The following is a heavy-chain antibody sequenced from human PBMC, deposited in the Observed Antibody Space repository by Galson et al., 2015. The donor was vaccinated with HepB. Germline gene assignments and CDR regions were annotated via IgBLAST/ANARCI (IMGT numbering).Heavy chain of an antibody. CDR3: ARDGAGSENYHMDV. V-gene: IGHV3-48*01. Sequence: FLRLCCAASGFTFSSFGMNWVRQAPGKGLERVSYISSSSTTIYYADSVKGRFTISRDNAQNSLYLQMNSLRADDTAVYYCARDGAGSENYHMDVWGKGTKVTVPS. J-gene: IGHJ6*03. CDR1: GFTFSSFG. D-gene: IGHD6-13*01. CDR2: ISSSSTTI.